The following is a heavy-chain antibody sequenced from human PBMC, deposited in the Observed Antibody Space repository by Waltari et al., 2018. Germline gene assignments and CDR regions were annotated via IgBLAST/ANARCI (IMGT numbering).Heavy chain of an antibody. Sequence: EVPVVESVGGLVQPGGSLRLSCAASGFTFSTSALRWVRQAPGKGLEWVSTITGSGGSTYYADSVKGRFTISRDNSKNTLYLQISSLRAEDTAIYYCTKARLYSFDSWGQGTLVTVSS. CDR2: ITGSGGST. V-gene: IGHV3-23*04. J-gene: IGHJ4*02. CDR3: TKARLYSFDS. CDR1: GFTFSTSA.